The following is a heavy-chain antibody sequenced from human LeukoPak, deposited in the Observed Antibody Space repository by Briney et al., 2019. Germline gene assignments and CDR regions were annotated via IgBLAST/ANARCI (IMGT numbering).Heavy chain of an antibody. CDR2: ISSTGERT. D-gene: IGHD2-2*01. CDR1: GFTFRGYV. V-gene: IGHV3-64D*06. J-gene: IGHJ4*02. CDR3: VKEECSSANCPGLYFDY. Sequence: GGSLRLSCSASGFTFRGYVMHWVRQAPGKGLEYVSAISSTGERTYYADSVKGRFTISRDNSRSTLYPQMRSLRAEDMAMYYCVKEECSSANCPGLYFDYWGQGTLVTVSS.